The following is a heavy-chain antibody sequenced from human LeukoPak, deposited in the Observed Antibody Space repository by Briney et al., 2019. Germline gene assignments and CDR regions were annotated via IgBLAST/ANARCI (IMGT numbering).Heavy chain of an antibody. CDR1: GFTFSSYA. J-gene: IGHJ6*02. D-gene: IGHD2-2*01. CDR2: IKSKTDGGTT. CDR3: TTEDCSSTSCLLLMDV. Sequence: GGSLRLSCAASGFTFSSYAMSWVRQAPGKGLEWVGRIKSKTDGGTTDYAAPVKGRFTISRDDSKNTLYLQMNSLKTEDTAVYYCTTEDCSSTSCLLLMDVWGQGTTVTVSS. V-gene: IGHV3-15*01.